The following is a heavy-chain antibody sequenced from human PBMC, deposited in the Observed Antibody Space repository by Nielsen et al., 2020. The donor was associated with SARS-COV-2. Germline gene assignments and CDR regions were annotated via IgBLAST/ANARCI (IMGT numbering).Heavy chain of an antibody. V-gene: IGHV4-4*02. J-gene: IGHJ6*04. D-gene: IGHD2-8*01. CDR3: AREGECTNGVCYIRGMDV. Sequence: SETLSLTCAVSGGSVSSNDWWTWVRQSPGKGLEWIGEVSHSGSINYNPSLKSRVTLSMDKSKRQFSLRLTSVSAADTAVYYCAREGECTNGVCYIRGMDVWGKGTTVTVSP. CDR1: GGSVSSNDW. CDR2: VSHSGSI.